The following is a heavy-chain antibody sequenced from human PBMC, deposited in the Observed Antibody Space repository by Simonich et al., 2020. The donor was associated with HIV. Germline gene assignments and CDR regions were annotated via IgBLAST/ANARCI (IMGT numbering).Heavy chain of an antibody. CDR2: INHSGTP. Sequence: QVHLQQWGAGLLKTSETLSLTCAVYGESFSGYYWNWIRQPPGKGLEWIGEINHSGTPNYNPSLKSRVTISVDTSKNQFSLKLSSVTAADTAMYYCTRRSGYDFDYWGQGTLVTVSS. V-gene: IGHV4-34*01. J-gene: IGHJ4*02. CDR1: GESFSGYY. CDR3: TRRSGYDFDY. D-gene: IGHD5-12*01.